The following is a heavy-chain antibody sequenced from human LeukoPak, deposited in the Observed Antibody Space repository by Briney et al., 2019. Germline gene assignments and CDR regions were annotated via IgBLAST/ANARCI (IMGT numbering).Heavy chain of an antibody. CDR2: IKKDGSEK. V-gene: IGHV3-7*01. Sequence: GGSLRLSCAASGFTFSNYWMSWVRQAPGKGLEWVANIKKDGSEKYYVDSVKGRFTISRDNAKTSLYLQMNSLRAEDTAVYYCARYLSGVTGYTYGRGIDYWGQGTLVTVSS. D-gene: IGHD5-18*01. CDR3: ARYLSGVTGYTYGRGIDY. CDR1: GFTFSNYW. J-gene: IGHJ4*02.